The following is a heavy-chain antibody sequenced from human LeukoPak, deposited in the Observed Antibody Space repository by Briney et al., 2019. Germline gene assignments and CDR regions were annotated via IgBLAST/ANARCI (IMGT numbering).Heavy chain of an antibody. V-gene: IGHV4-34*01. CDR3: ARAARGHYGSGSYSLDY. D-gene: IGHD3-10*01. CDR1: GGSFSGYY. CDR2: INHSGST. J-gene: IGHJ4*02. Sequence: SETLSPTCAVYGGSFSGYYWSWIRQPPGKGLEWIGEINHSGSTNYNPSLKSRVTISVDTSKNQFSLKLSSVTAADTAVYYCARAARGHYGSGSYSLDYWGQGTLVTVSS.